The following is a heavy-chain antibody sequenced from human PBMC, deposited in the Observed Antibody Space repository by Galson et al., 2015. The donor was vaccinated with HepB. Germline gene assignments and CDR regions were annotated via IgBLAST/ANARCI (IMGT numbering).Heavy chain of an antibody. CDR1: GFTFSSYS. D-gene: IGHD2-2*01. Sequence: SLRLSCAASGFTFSSYSMNWVRQAPGKGLEWVSSISSSSYIYYADSVKGRFTISRDNAKNSLYLQMNSLRAEDTAVYYCARDGIVVVPAAHDYYYYYGMDVWGQGTTVTVSS. V-gene: IGHV3-21*01. J-gene: IGHJ6*02. CDR2: ISSSSYI. CDR3: ARDGIVVVPAAHDYYYYYGMDV.